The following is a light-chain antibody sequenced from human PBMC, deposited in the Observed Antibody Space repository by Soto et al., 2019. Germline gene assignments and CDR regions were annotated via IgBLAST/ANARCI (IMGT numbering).Light chain of an antibody. CDR2: EAS. V-gene: IGKV1-5*03. J-gene: IGKJ2*01. Sequence: DFQMTQSPSTLSASVGDRVTITCRASQTINNWLAWYQQKPGKAPKHLIYEASTLQSGVPSRFSGSGSGTEFILPISSLQPDDFATYFCQQYNSYSYTLGQGTKLEIK. CDR1: QTINNW. CDR3: QQYNSYSYT.